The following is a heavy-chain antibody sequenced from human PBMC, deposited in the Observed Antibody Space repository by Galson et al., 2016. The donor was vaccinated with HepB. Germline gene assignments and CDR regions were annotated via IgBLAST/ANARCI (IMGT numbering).Heavy chain of an antibody. D-gene: IGHD5-18*01. CDR2: ISYDVINK. CDR3: ARDQIRNEKYNYGCLRY. CDR1: GFTFNSDA. J-gene: IGHJ4*02. Sequence: SLRLTCAAAGFTFNSDALHRVRQAPGKGLECMAVISYDVINKYYADSVKGRFTHSRDNSKKTLYLQRNSLRADDTAVYYCARDQIRNEKYNYGCLRYWGRGTLVTVSS. V-gene: IGHV3-30-3*01.